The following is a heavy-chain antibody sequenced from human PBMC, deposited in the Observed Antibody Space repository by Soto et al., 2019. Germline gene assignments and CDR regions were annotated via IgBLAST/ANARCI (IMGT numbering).Heavy chain of an antibody. V-gene: IGHV3-30*18. CDR3: AKDRTVVYGNDDY. Sequence: PGGSLRLSCAASGFTFSSYGMHWVRQAPGKGLEWVAVISYDGSNKYYADSVKGRFTISRDNSKNTLYLQMNSLRAEDTAVYYCAKDRTVVYGNDDYWGQGTLVTVSS. J-gene: IGHJ4*02. CDR2: ISYDGSNK. D-gene: IGHD3-10*01. CDR1: GFTFSSYG.